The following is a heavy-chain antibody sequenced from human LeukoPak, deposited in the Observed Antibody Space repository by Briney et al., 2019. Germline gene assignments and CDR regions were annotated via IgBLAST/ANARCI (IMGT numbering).Heavy chain of an antibody. D-gene: IGHD6-25*01. J-gene: IGHJ4*02. CDR3: ARDTNWQRDY. Sequence: GASVKVSCMASGYTFTSFGIAWVRQAPGQGLEWVGWISTSSDQRRYAHMLQDRVTMTTDTSTSTAYMELRSLRSDDAGVYYCARDTNWQRDYWGQGTLVTVSS. CDR1: GYTFTSFG. V-gene: IGHV1-18*01. CDR2: ISTSSDQR.